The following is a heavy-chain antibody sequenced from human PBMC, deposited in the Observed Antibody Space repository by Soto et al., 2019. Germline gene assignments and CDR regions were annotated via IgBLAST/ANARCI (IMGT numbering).Heavy chain of an antibody. CDR2: ISYEGSHT. V-gene: IGHV3-30*18. D-gene: IGHD2-15*01. J-gene: IGHJ4*02. CDR1: GFIFSSYG. Sequence: QVQLVESGGGVVQPGRSLRLSCAASGFIFSSYGMHWVRQAPGKGLEWVAVISYEGSHTYYADSVKGRFTITSDNSKNTLYLQMNSLRPKDTAVYYCAKEVHCGGGSCSWAEGFDYWGQGTLLTVSS. CDR3: AKEVHCGGGSCSWAEGFDY.